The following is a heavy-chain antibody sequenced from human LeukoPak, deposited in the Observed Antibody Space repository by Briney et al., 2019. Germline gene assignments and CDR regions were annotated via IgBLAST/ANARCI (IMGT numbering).Heavy chain of an antibody. CDR1: GGSISSYY. J-gene: IGHJ4*02. CDR2: IYTSGST. V-gene: IGHV4-4*09. Sequence: SETLSLTCTVSGGSISSYYWSWIRQPPGKGLEWIGYIYTSGSTNYNPSLKSRVTISVDTSKNQFSLKLSSVTAADTAVYYCASYIAARGFDYWGQGTLVTVS. CDR3: ASYIAARGFDY. D-gene: IGHD6-6*01.